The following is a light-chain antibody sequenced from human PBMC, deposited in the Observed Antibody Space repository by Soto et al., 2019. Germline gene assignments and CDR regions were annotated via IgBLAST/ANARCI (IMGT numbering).Light chain of an antibody. CDR3: QQFGSSSWT. V-gene: IGKV3-20*01. CDR2: GAS. J-gene: IGKJ1*01. CDR1: QSVSSSY. Sequence: ESVLTQSPGTLSLSPGEKATLSCRASQSVSSSYLAWYQQKTGQAPRLLIYGASSRATGIPDRFSGSGSGTDFTHTVSRLEPEDFAVYYCQQFGSSSWTFGQGTKVEIK.